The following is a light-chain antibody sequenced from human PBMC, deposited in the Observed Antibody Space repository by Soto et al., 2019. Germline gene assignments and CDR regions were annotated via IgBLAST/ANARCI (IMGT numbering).Light chain of an antibody. Sequence: QSVLTQPASVSGSPGQSITISCTVTSSDVGGYNYVSWYQHHPGKAPKVMIYEVSNRPSGVSNRFSGSKSGNTASLTISGLQAEDEADYCCSSYTSTSSWVFGGGTKVTVL. CDR1: SSDVGGYNY. CDR3: SSYTSTSSWV. J-gene: IGLJ3*02. CDR2: EVS. V-gene: IGLV2-14*01.